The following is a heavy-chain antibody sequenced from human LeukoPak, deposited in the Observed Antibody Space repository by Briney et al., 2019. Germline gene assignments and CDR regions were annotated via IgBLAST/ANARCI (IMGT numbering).Heavy chain of an antibody. J-gene: IGHJ4*02. CDR2: IRYDGSNT. CDR1: GFTFSSYG. CDR3: AKDGTSYYYIYY. D-gene: IGHD2/OR15-2a*01. V-gene: IGHV3-30*02. Sequence: GRSLRLSCAASGFTFSSYGMHWVRQAPGKGLEWLAFIRYDGSNTYYADSVKGRFTVSRDDSKNTLYLQMNSLRGDGTAVYYCAKDGTSYYYIYYWGQGTLVTVSS.